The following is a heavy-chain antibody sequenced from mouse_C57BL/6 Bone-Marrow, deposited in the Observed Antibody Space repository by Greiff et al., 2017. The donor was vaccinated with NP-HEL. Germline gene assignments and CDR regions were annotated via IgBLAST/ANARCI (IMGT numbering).Heavy chain of an antibody. CDR1: GYTFTDYY. J-gene: IGHJ2*01. CDR2: INPNNGGT. V-gene: IGHV1-26*01. CDR3: ARLGGNYDDY. Sequence: EVKLQQSGPELVKPGASVKISCKASGYTFTDYYMNWVKQSHGKSLEWIGDINPNNGGTSYNQKFKGKATLTVDKSSSTAYMELRSLTSEDSAVYYCARLGGNYDDYWGQGTTLTVSS.